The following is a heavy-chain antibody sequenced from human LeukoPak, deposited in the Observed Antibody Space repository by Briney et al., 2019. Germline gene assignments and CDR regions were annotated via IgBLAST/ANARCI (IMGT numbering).Heavy chain of an antibody. V-gene: IGHV5-51*01. CDR3: ARQGRIVVVTTTHDAFDI. D-gene: IGHD2-21*02. CDR2: IYPGDSDA. Sequence: GESLKISCTGFGYSFTTYWIGWVRQMPGKGLEWMGIIYPGDSDARYSPSLQGQVTISVDKSISTAYLQWSSLRASDTAMYYCARQGRIVVVTTTHDAFDIWGQGTMVTVSS. CDR1: GYSFTTYW. J-gene: IGHJ3*02.